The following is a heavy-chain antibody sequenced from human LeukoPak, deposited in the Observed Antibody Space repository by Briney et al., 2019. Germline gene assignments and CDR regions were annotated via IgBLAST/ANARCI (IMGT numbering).Heavy chain of an antibody. J-gene: IGHJ4*02. CDR1: GLTPGDYA. D-gene: IGHD6-19*01. CDR3: TRDLGSGWYFDY. Sequence: GRSLRLSCTASGLTPGDYAMSWVRQAPGEGRGWGGFIRSKAYGGTAEYAASVKGRFTISRDDSKSIAYLQMNSLKTEDTAVYYCTRDLGSGWYFDYWGQGTLVTVSS. CDR2: IRSKAYGGTA. V-gene: IGHV3-49*04.